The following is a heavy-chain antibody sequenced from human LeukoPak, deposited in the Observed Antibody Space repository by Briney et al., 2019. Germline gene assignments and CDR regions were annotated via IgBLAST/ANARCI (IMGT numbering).Heavy chain of an antibody. CDR2: INYDGTST. J-gene: IGHJ4*02. V-gene: IGHV3-74*01. D-gene: IGHD3-22*01. CDR3: VRDRGYYDSSGSYYFDY. CDR1: GFTFSSKTYW. Sequence: GGSLRLSCAASGFTFSSKTYWMHWVRQAPGKGLVWVSRINYDGTSTNYADSVKGRFTISRDNAKNSLYLQMNSLRAEDTAVYYCVRDRGYYDSSGSYYFDYWGQGTLVTVSS.